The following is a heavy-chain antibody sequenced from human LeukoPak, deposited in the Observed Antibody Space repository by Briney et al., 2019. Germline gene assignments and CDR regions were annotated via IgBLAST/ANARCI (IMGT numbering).Heavy chain of an antibody. CDR2: IYYSGST. D-gene: IGHD1-7*01. CDR3: AREFFGGITGTRDAFDT. V-gene: IGHV4-28*03. CDR1: GYSISSSNW. Sequence: TSSETLSLTCAVSGYSISSSNWWGWIRQPPGKGLEWIGYIYYSGSTYYNPSLKSRVTMSVDTSKNQFSLKLISVTAADTAVYYCAREFFGGITGTRDAFDTWGQGTMVTVSS. J-gene: IGHJ3*02.